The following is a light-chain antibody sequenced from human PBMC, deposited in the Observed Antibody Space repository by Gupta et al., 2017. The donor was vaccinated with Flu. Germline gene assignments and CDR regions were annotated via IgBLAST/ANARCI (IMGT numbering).Light chain of an antibody. V-gene: IGLV2-14*01. CDR2: DVS. J-gene: IGLJ1*01. CDR1: RSDVGGSDY. Sequence: ALIQPASVSEAPGPSLPIYCPGTRSDVGGSDYVSWSPKPPDQAPKLIIFDVSNRPSGVTRRFSGSKSGNTASLTISGLQAEDETDYYCSSYTNTSTVYVFGSGTKVTVL. CDR3: SSYTNTSTVYV.